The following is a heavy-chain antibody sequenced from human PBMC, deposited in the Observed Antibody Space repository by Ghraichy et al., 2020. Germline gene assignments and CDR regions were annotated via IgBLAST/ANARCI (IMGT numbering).Heavy chain of an antibody. Sequence: SQTLSLTCTVSGGSISSYYWSWIRQPPGKGLEWIGYIYYSGSTNYNPSLKSRVTISVDTSKNQFSLKLSSVTAADTAVYYCARGGRGYSYGGDYYYYGMDVWGQGTTVTVSS. CDR2: IYYSGST. V-gene: IGHV4-59*01. CDR1: GGSISSYY. J-gene: IGHJ6*02. CDR3: ARGGRGYSYGGDYYYYGMDV. D-gene: IGHD5-18*01.